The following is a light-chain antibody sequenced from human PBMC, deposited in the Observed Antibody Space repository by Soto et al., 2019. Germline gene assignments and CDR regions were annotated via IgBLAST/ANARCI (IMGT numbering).Light chain of an antibody. J-gene: IGKJ5*01. CDR2: WAS. CDR3: QQYYSNLAIT. CDR1: QILLVSSNHNNL. Sequence: IVMNPPPESVAASLRERATINCNYRQILLVSSNHNNLLTWYHQKPGQPPKLLFYWASTRPSGVPNRFSGRGSGTDFTLTTTIVQSENVAVDYCQQYYSNLAITVGQATRLESK. V-gene: IGKV4-1*01.